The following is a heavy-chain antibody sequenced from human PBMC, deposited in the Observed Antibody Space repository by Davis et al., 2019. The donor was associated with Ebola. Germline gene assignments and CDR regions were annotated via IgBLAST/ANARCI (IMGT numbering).Heavy chain of an antibody. J-gene: IGHJ6*04. Sequence: GESLKISCAASGFTFSSFGMHWVRQAPGKGLEWVAVISFDGSTKYYAESVKGRFSISRDNSRNTLSLQMNSLRVDDTAVYYCAKGGSGWPSDYSYGLGVWGKGTTVTVSS. CDR2: ISFDGSTK. V-gene: IGHV3-30*18. CDR3: AKGGSGWPSDYSYGLGV. D-gene: IGHD6-19*01. CDR1: GFTFSSFG.